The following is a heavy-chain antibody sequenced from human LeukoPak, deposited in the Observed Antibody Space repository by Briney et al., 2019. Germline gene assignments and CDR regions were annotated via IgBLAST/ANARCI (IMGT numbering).Heavy chain of an antibody. CDR2: ISAYNGNT. CDR1: GYTFTSYG. CDR3: ARVGVRLGELSVLGY. D-gene: IGHD3-16*02. J-gene: IGHJ4*02. V-gene: IGHV1-18*01. Sequence: ASVKVSCKASGYTFTSYGISWVRQAPGQGLEWMGWISAYNGNTNYAQKLQGRVTMTTDTSTSTAYMELRSLRSDDTAVYYCARVGVRLGELSVLGYWGQGTLVTVSS.